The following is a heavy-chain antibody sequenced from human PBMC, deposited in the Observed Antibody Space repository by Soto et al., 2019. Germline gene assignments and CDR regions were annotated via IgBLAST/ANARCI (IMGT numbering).Heavy chain of an antibody. J-gene: IGHJ4*02. CDR1: GFTFSSYA. Sequence: EVQLVESGGGLVQPGRSLRLSCAASGFTFSSYAMSWVRQAPGKGLEWVSAISGSGGSTYYADSVKGRFTISRDNSKNTLYLQMNSLRAEDTAVYYCAKDVTAGERVVDLIDPGDYWGQGTLVTVSS. D-gene: IGHD2-15*01. CDR2: ISGSGGST. CDR3: AKDVTAGERVVDLIDPGDY. V-gene: IGHV3-23*04.